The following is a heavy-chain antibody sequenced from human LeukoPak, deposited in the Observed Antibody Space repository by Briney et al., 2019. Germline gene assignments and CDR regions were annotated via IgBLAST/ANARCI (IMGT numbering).Heavy chain of an antibody. CDR2: IYYSGST. Sequence: SETLSLTCTVSGGSISSSSYYWGWIRQPPGKGPEWIGSIYYSGSTYYNPSLKSRVTISVDTSKNQFSLKLSSVTAADTAVYYCASSPPVDYWGQGTLVTVSS. CDR3: ASSPPVDY. J-gene: IGHJ4*02. CDR1: GGSISSSSYY. V-gene: IGHV4-39*07.